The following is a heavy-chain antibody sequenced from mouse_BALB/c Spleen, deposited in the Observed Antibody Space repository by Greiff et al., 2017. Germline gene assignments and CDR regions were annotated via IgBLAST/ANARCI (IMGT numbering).Heavy chain of an antibody. J-gene: IGHJ3*01. V-gene: IGHV3-2*02. Sequence: EVQLQESGPGLVKPSQSLSLTCTVTGYSITSDYAWNWIRQFPGNKLEWMGYISYSGSTSYNPSLKSRISITRDTSKNQFFLQLNSVTTEDTATYYCATTATGGFAYWGQGTLVTVSA. CDR3: ATTATGGFAY. CDR1: GYSITSDYA. CDR2: ISYSGST. D-gene: IGHD1-2*01.